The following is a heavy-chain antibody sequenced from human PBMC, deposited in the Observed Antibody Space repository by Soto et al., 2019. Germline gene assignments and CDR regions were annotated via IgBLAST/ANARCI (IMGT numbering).Heavy chain of an antibody. CDR3: AKDVLRFLEWLAFYGMDV. V-gene: IGHV3-30*18. Sequence: QVQLVESGGGVVQPGRPLRLSCAASGFTFSSYGMHWVRQAPGKGLEWVAGISYDGSNKYYADSVKGRFTISRDNSKNTLYLQMNSLRAEDTAVYYCAKDVLRFLEWLAFYGMDVWGKGTTVTVSS. CDR1: GFTFSSYG. J-gene: IGHJ6*04. D-gene: IGHD3-3*01. CDR2: ISYDGSNK.